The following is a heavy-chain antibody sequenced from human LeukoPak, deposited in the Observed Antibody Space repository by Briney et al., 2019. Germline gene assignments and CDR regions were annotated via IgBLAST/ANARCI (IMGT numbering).Heavy chain of an antibody. D-gene: IGHD3-10*01. CDR2: ISGSGGST. J-gene: IGHJ6*02. CDR3: AKDPMVRGAIAPYYYYGMDV. CDR1: GFTFSSYA. V-gene: IGHV3-23*01. Sequence: GGSLRLSCAASGFTFSSYAMSWVRQAPGKGLEWVSAISGSGGSTYYADSVKGRFTISRDNSKNTLYLQMNSLRAEDTAVYYCAKDPMVRGAIAPYYYYGMDVWGQGTTVTVSS.